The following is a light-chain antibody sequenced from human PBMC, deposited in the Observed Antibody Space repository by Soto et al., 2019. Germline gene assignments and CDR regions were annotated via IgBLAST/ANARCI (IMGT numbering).Light chain of an antibody. Sequence: QSVLTQPPSVSAAPGQKVTISCSGSSSNIGNNYVAWYQQLPGTAPKLLIYDNNKRPSGIPDRFSGSKSGTSATPGITGLQTGDEADYYCGTWDSSLSGGTGVFGGGTKVTVL. CDR2: DNN. J-gene: IGLJ2*01. CDR3: GTWDSSLSGGTGV. V-gene: IGLV1-51*01. CDR1: SSNIGNNY.